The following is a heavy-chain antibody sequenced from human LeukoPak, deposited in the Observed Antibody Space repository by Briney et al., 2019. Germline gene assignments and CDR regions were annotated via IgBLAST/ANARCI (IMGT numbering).Heavy chain of an antibody. CDR2: IFDSGSA. D-gene: IGHD6-19*01. J-gene: IGHJ3*02. Sequence: SETLSLTCTVSGGSISSYYWNWIRQSPGKGLEWIGYIFDSGSAIYNPSLNSRVTMSVDTSKNNFSLRLTSVTAADTAMYYCARGEDRSGWSQKGAFDIWGQGTMVTVSS. CDR1: GGSISSYY. CDR3: ARGEDRSGWSQKGAFDI. V-gene: IGHV4-59*01.